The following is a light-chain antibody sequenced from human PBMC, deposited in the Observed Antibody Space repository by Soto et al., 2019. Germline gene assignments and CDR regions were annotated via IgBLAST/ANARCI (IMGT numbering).Light chain of an antibody. CDR3: CSFAGSYV. Sequence: QSALTQPRSVSGSPGQSVTISCTGTSSDFGGRDYVSWYQQHPGKAPKLMISDVNKRPSGVPDRFSGSKSGNTASLTISGLQAEDEAVYYCCSFAGSYVFGTGTKLTVL. CDR2: DVN. V-gene: IGLV2-11*01. CDR1: SSDFGGRDY. J-gene: IGLJ1*01.